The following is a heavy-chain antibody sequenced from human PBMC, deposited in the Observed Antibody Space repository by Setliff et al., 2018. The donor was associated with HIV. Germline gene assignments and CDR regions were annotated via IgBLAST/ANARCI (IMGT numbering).Heavy chain of an antibody. CDR3: VRHNPTVVTDGYDI. V-gene: IGHV4-39*01. CDR2: VSYTGRT. J-gene: IGHJ3*02. D-gene: IGHD2-21*02. Sequence: TSETLSLTCTVSGGSTTSSTYYWGWIRQPPGRGLEWIGSVSYTGRTHYNPSLKSRVTISIDTSRNQFSLNLSSVTAADTAVYYCVRHNPTVVTDGYDIWGQGTKVTVSS. CDR1: GGSTTSSTYY.